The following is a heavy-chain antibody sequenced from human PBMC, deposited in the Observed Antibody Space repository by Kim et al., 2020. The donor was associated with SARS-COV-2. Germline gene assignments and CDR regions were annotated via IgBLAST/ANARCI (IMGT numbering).Heavy chain of an antibody. Sequence: SETLSLTCTVSGGSISSGDYYWSWIRQPPGKGLEWIGYIYYSGSTYYNPSLKSRVTISVDTSKNQFSLKLSSVTAADTAVYYCARVGTRITMIVVVTDAFDIWGQGTMVTVSS. J-gene: IGHJ3*02. CDR3: ARVGTRITMIVVVTDAFDI. D-gene: IGHD3-22*01. CDR1: GGSISSGDYY. CDR2: IYYSGST. V-gene: IGHV4-30-4*01.